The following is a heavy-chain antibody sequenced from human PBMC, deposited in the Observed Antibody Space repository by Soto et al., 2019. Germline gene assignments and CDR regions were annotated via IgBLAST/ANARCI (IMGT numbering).Heavy chain of an antibody. Sequence: SETLSLTCTVSGGSISSGYYYWSWIRQPPGKGLEWIGYIYYSGSTYYNPSLKSRVTISVDTSKNQFSLKLSSVTAADTAVYYCALEPVNNYYYYGMDVWGQGTTVTVSS. CDR3: ALEPVNNYYYYGMDV. CDR1: GGSISSGYYY. J-gene: IGHJ6*02. D-gene: IGHD4-17*01. CDR2: IYYSGST. V-gene: IGHV4-30-4*01.